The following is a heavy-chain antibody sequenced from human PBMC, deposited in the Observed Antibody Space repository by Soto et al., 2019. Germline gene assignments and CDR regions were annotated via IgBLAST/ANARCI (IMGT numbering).Heavy chain of an antibody. V-gene: IGHV4-30-4*01. CDR3: ARVVLAAAHLRYYYYGMDV. Sequence: PSETLSLTCTVSGGSISSGDYYWSWIRQPPGKGLEWIGYIYYSGSTYCNPSLKSRVTISVDTSKNQFSLKLSSVTAADTAVYYCARVVLAAAHLRYYYYGMDVWGQGTTVTVSS. CDR2: IYYSGST. D-gene: IGHD2-15*01. J-gene: IGHJ6*02. CDR1: GGSISSGDYY.